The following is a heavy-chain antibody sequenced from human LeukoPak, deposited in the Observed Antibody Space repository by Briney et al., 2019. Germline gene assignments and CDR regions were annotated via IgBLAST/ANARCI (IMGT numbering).Heavy chain of an antibody. CDR2: IYHSGST. J-gene: IGHJ6*02. CDR3: ARVVVVPAAIGLNYYYGMDV. Sequence: SETLSLTCAVSGYSISSGYYWGWIRQPPGKGLEWIGSIYHSGSTYYNPSPKSRVTISVDTSKNQFSLKLSSVTAADTAVYYCARVVVVPAAIGLNYYYGMDVWGQGTTVTVSS. V-gene: IGHV4-38-2*01. D-gene: IGHD2-2*02. CDR1: GYSISSGYY.